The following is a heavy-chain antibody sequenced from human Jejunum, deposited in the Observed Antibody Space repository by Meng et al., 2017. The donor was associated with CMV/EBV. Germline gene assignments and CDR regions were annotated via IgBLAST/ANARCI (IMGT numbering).Heavy chain of an antibody. J-gene: IGHJ4*02. Sequence: SDFTFDNAWMTWVRQTPGRGLEWVGLIKSKTDGGTTDYAAPVKGRFTISRDDSKNTMFLQMNSLKTEDAALYYCATGAGLGNPYYFDYWGQGTLVTVSS. D-gene: IGHD3-10*01. V-gene: IGHV3-15*01. CDR3: ATGAGLGNPYYFDY. CDR2: IKSKTDGGTT. CDR1: DFTFDNAW.